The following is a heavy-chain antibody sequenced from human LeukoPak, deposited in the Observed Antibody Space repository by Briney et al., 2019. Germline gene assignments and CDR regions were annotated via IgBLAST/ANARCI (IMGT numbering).Heavy chain of an antibody. Sequence: ASLKVSCKTCGYTFISYGISWLRQAPGQGIEWMGWISANKGDTEYAQKFQGRLTVTRDTSTSTAYMELKRLKSDDTAVYYCANYCGGDCYLHPAFDYWGQGTLVTVSS. CDR3: ANYCGGDCYLHPAFDY. CDR2: ISANKGDT. J-gene: IGHJ4*02. CDR1: GYTFISYG. D-gene: IGHD2-21*01. V-gene: IGHV1-18*01.